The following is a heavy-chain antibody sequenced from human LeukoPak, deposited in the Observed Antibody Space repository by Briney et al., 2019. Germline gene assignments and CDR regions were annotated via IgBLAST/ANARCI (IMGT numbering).Heavy chain of an antibody. CDR2: IYYSGST. D-gene: IGHD5-18*01. Sequence: SETLSLTCTVSGGSISSSSYYWGWIRQPPGKGLEWIGSIYYSGSTYYNPSLKSRVTISVDTSKNQFSLKLSSVTAADTAVYYCASAMTAMVTDYWGQGTLVTVSS. J-gene: IGHJ4*02. CDR3: ASAMTAMVTDY. CDR1: GGSISSSSYY. V-gene: IGHV4-39*07.